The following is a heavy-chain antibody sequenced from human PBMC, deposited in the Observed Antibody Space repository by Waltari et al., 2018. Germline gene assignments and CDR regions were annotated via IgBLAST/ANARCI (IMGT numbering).Heavy chain of an antibody. CDR1: GCSFSYHA. V-gene: IGHV3-23*01. Sequence: EVQLLESGGGLVQRGGSLRLACAASGCSFSYHAMLWVSQVPGKGLEWVSAASDSGGSSYYADSVKGRFTISRDNSKNMLYLQMKYLSAEDTALYYCAKDLLPTGVFDYWGQGALVTISS. CDR3: AKDLLPTGVFDY. D-gene: IGHD3-10*01. CDR2: ASDSGGSS. J-gene: IGHJ4*02.